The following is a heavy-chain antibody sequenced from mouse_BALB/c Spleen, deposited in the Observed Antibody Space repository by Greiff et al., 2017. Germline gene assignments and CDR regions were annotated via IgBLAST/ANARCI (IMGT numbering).Heavy chain of an antibody. CDR3: ARRDGNLDY. CDR1: GFIFSSYA. Sequence: EVKLVESGGGLVKPGGSLKLSCAASGFIFSSYAMSWVRQTPEKRLEWVASISSGGSTYYPDSVKGRFTISRDNARNILYLQMSSLKSEDTAMYYCARRDGNLDYWGQGTTLTVSS. D-gene: IGHD2-1*01. J-gene: IGHJ2*01. V-gene: IGHV5-6-5*01. CDR2: ISSGGST.